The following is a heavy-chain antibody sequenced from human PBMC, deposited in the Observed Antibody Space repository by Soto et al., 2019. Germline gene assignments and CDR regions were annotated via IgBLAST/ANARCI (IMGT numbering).Heavy chain of an antibody. V-gene: IGHV1-2*02. D-gene: IGHD1-26*01. CDR2: INPNSGGT. Sequence: VQLVESGGGLVQPGGSLRLSCAASGFTFTGYYMHWVRQAPGQGLEWMGWINPNSGGTNYAQKFQGRVTITADESTSTAYMELSSLRSEDTAVYYCARMGADSTNYFDYWGQGTLVTVSS. CDR1: GFTFTGYY. CDR3: ARMGADSTNYFDY. J-gene: IGHJ4*02.